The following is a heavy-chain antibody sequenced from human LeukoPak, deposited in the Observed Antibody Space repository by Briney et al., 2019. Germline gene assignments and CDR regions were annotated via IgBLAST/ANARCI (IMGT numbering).Heavy chain of an antibody. V-gene: IGHV4-31*03. CDR3: VRLTYYYALDV. CDR2: MYYSGST. Sequence: SETLSLTCSVSGDSISRGDYYWGWIRQHPGKGLEWIGFMYYSGSTYYNPSLKSRVTISVDTSKNQFSLQLSSVTAADTAVYYCVRLTYYYALDVWGQGTTVTVSS. CDR1: GDSISRGDYY. J-gene: IGHJ6*02.